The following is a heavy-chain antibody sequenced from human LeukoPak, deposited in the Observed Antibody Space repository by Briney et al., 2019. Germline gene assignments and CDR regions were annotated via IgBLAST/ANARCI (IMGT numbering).Heavy chain of an antibody. V-gene: IGHV1-2*02. CDR3: AVPYYYDSSGYYPGDY. CDR2: INPSSGGT. CDR1: GYTFTGYY. Sequence: ASVKVSCKASGYTFTGYYMHWVRQAPGQGLEWMGWINPSSGGTNYAQKFQGRVTMTRDTSISTAYMELSRLRSDDTAVYYCAVPYYYDSSGYYPGDYWGQGTLVTVSS. J-gene: IGHJ4*02. D-gene: IGHD3-22*01.